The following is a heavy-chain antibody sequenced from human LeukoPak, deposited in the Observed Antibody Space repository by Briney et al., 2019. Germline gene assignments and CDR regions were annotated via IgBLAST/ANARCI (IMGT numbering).Heavy chain of an antibody. V-gene: IGHV4-59*01. CDR2: IYYSGGT. Sequence: SETLSLTCTFSGGSMTRYYWTRIRQPPGKGLEWIGNIYYSGGTNYNPSLESRVTISVDTSKNQISLKLSSVTAADAAVYYCARSPSLYNSSWKTPAAHVDLWGRGTLVTVSS. CDR3: ARSPSLYNSSWKTPAAHVDL. J-gene: IGHJ2*01. CDR1: GGSMTRYY. D-gene: IGHD6-13*01.